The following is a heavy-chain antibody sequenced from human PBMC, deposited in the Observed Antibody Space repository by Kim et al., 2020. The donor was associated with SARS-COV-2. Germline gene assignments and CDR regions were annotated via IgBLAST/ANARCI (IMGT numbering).Heavy chain of an antibody. D-gene: IGHD2-15*01. Sequence: SVKGRFTISRDNAKNSRYLQMNSLRDEDTAVYYCARDLGYCSGGSCFPLDYWGQGTLVTVSS. V-gene: IGHV3-48*02. CDR3: ARDLGYCSGGSCFPLDY. J-gene: IGHJ4*02.